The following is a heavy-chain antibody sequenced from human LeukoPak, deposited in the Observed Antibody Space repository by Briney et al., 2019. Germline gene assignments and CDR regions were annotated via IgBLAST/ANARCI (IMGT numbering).Heavy chain of an antibody. Sequence: SETLTLMCTVAGGSISCGSYYWRWIRQPAGKGLEWIGRIYTSGSTNYNPSLKSRVTISVDTSKNQFSLKLSSVTAADTAVSYCARMGVSGYYYMDLWPKGTTVTVSS. CDR3: ARMGVSGYYYMDL. CDR2: IYTSGST. D-gene: IGHD5/OR15-5a*01. V-gene: IGHV4-61*02. J-gene: IGHJ6*03. CDR1: GGSISCGSYY.